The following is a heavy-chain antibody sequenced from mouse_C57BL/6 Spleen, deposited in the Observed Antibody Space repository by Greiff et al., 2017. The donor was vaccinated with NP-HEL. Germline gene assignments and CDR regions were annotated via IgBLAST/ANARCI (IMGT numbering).Heavy chain of an antibody. CDR2: IDPSDSYT. CDR1: GYTFTSYW. V-gene: IGHV1-69*01. CDR3: ARQDYGSSYGAMDY. Sequence: QVHVKQPGAELVMPGASVKLSCKASGYTFTSYWMHWVKQRPGQGLEWIGEIDPSDSYTNYNQKFKGKSTLTVDKSSSTAYMQLSSLTSEDSAVYYCARQDYGSSYGAMDYWGQGTSVTVSS. J-gene: IGHJ4*01. D-gene: IGHD1-1*01.